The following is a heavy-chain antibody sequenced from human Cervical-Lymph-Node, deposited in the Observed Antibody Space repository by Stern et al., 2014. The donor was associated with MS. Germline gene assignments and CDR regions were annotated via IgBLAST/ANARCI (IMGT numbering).Heavy chain of an antibody. CDR2: ISGSGNHI. Sequence: EVQLVESGGGLVKPGGSLRLSCAASGFTFSTYSLNWVRQAPGKGLECVSLISGSGNHIYYADSVKGRFTISRDNAKSSLYLQMDSLRAEDTAVYYCARHPVYTSAWYDGVLSGPPDYWGQGTLVTVSS. J-gene: IGHJ4*02. CDR1: GFTFSTYS. CDR3: ARHPVYTSAWYDGVLSGPPDY. V-gene: IGHV3-21*01. D-gene: IGHD6-19*01.